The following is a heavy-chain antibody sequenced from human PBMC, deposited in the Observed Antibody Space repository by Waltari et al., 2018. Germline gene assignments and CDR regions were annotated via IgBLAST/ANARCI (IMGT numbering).Heavy chain of an antibody. CDR3: ARIWDYYYYYGMDV. J-gene: IGHJ6*02. Sequence: QVQLVQSGAEVKKPGSSVKVSCKASGGTFSSYAISWVRLAPGQGLEWMGRIIPILGIANYAQKFQGRVTITADKSTSTAYMELSSLRSEDTAVYYCARIWDYYYYYGMDVWGQGTTVTVSS. D-gene: IGHD1-26*01. CDR2: IIPILGIA. V-gene: IGHV1-69*04. CDR1: GGTFSSYA.